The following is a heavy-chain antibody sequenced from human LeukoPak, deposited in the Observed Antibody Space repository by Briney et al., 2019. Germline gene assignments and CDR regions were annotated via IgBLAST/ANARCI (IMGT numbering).Heavy chain of an antibody. Sequence: PGGSLRLSCAASGFTFSSYSMNWVRQAPGKGLEWVSSISSSSSYIYYADSVKGRFTISRDNAKNSLYLQMNSLRAEDTAVYYCARGEDTAVVTGGYNWFDPWGQGTLVTVSS. V-gene: IGHV3-21*01. CDR2: ISSSSSYI. J-gene: IGHJ5*02. D-gene: IGHD5-18*01. CDR1: GFTFSSYS. CDR3: ARGEDTAVVTGGYNWFDP.